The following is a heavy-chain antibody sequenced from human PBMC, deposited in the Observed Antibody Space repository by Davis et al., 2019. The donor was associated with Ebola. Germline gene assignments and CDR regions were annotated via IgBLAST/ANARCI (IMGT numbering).Heavy chain of an antibody. CDR1: GGSISSGGYY. CDR3: ARYPGMAAAGTGYYYGMDV. J-gene: IGHJ6*02. CDR2: IYYSGST. V-gene: IGHV4-31*03. D-gene: IGHD6-13*01. Sequence: SETLSLTCTLSGGSISSGGYYWSWIRQHPGKGLEWIGYIYYSGSTYYNPSLKSRVTISVDTSKNQFSLKLSSVTAADTAVYYCARYPGMAAAGTGYYYGMDVWGQGTTVTVSS.